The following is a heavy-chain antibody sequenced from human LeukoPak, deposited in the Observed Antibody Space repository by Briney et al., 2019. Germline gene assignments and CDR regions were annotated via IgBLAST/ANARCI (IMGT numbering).Heavy chain of an antibody. Sequence: GGSLRLSCAASGFTFSSYEMNWVRQAPGKWLEWVSYITSSGSTIYYADSVKGRFTISRDNAKNSLYLQMNSLRDEDTAVYYCARDPHYYDSSGYPYYFDYWGQGTLVTVST. CDR3: ARDPHYYDSSGYPYYFDY. CDR2: ITSSGSTI. V-gene: IGHV3-48*03. CDR1: GFTFSSYE. J-gene: IGHJ4*02. D-gene: IGHD3-22*01.